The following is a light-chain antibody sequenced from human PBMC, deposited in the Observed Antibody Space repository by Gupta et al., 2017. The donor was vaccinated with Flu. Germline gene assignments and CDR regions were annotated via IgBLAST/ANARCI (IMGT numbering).Light chain of an antibody. Sequence: DVVLPKPQLPRLFIQGQPAPISSRSSQSFAYSDGNTYLHWFQQRPCPSTRRLNYQVAHRACGVPDRISGSGSGNDFTLKISRVEAEDVGVYYCMQGSRWPWAFGQGTKVEIK. CDR1: QSFAYSDGNTY. J-gene: IGKJ1*01. CDR2: QVA. V-gene: IGKV2-30*01. CDR3: MQGSRWPWA.